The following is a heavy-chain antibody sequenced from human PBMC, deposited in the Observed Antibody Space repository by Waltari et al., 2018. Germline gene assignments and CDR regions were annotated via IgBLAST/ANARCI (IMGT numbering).Heavy chain of an antibody. J-gene: IGHJ5*02. CDR2: IYYSGST. D-gene: IGHD6-13*01. Sequence: QVQLQESGPGLVKPSETLSLTCTVSGGSISSYYWSWIRQPPGKGLEWLGYIYYSGSTNYNPSLKSRVTISVDTSKNQFSLKLSSVTAADTAVYYCARAEAAAGTGWFDPWGQGTLVTVSS. CDR3: ARAEAAAGTGWFDP. CDR1: GGSISSYY. V-gene: IGHV4-59*01.